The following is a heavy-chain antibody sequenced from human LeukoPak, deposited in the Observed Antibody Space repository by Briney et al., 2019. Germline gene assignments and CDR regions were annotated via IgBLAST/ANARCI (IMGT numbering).Heavy chain of an antibody. D-gene: IGHD5-24*01. CDR1: GDSISSYY. V-gene: IGHV4-59*01. CDR3: ARGLLDGYTHPAAFDI. CDR2: IYYSGST. J-gene: IGHJ3*02. Sequence: SETLSLTCTVSGDSISSYYWSWIRQPPGKGLEWIGYIYYSGSTNYNPSLKSRVTISIDTSKNQFSLKLSSVTAADTAVYYCARGLLDGYTHPAAFDIWGQGTLVTVSS.